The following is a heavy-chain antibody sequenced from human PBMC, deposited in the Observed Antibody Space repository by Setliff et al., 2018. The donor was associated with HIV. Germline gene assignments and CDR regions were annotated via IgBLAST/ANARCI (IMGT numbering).Heavy chain of an antibody. D-gene: IGHD6-19*01. CDR2: IYHSGST. J-gene: IGHJ3*02. CDR3: ARPNSSGWYPGAFDI. CDR1: GASISRSSYY. V-gene: IGHV4-39*07. Sequence: PSETLSLTCTVSGASISRSSYYWGWIRQPPGKGLEWIGSIYHSGSTYYNPSLKSRVTISVDTSKNQFSLKLSSVTAADTAVYYCARPNSSGWYPGAFDIWGQGTMVTVS.